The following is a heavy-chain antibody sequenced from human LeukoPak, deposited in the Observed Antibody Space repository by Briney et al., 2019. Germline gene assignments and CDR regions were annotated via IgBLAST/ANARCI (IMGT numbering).Heavy chain of an antibody. CDR3: ARGLFLSGYLDAFDI. Sequence: GGSLRLSCTVSGFSFQDYVMHWVRQAPGKGLEWVCLISWRGGSTFYADSVKGRFTISRDNSKNTLYLQMNSLRVEDTAVYYCARGLFLSGYLDAFDIWGQGTVVTVSS. CDR1: GFSFQDYV. CDR2: ISWRGGST. D-gene: IGHD3-22*01. V-gene: IGHV3-43D*04. J-gene: IGHJ3*02.